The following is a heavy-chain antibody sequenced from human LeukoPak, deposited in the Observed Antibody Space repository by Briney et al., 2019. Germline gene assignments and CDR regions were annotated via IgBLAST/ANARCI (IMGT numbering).Heavy chain of an antibody. J-gene: IGHJ4*02. Sequence: SETLSLTCAVYGGSFSGYYWIWIRQPPEKGLEWIGEINQSGSTNYNPSLKSRVTISVDSSKNQFSLKLRAVTAADTAVYYCARQAYGDYDKFIDYWGQGTLVTVSS. CDR3: ARQAYGDYDKFIDY. CDR1: GGSFSGYY. V-gene: IGHV4-34*01. D-gene: IGHD4-17*01. CDR2: INQSGST.